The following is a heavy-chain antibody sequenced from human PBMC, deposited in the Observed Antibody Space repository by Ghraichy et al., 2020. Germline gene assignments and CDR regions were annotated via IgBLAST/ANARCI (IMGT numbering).Heavy chain of an antibody. Sequence: GGSLRLSCAASGFTFSSNYMSWVRQAPGKGLEWVSVIYSGGSTNYADSVKGRLTISRDNTKNTLYLQMNSLRAVDTAVYYCARLPHPQIVVAGTDDGFGIWGQGTMVTVSS. D-gene: IGHD6-19*01. CDR1: GFTFSSNY. J-gene: IGHJ3*02. CDR2: IYSGGST. CDR3: ARLPHPQIVVAGTDDGFGI. V-gene: IGHV3-53*01.